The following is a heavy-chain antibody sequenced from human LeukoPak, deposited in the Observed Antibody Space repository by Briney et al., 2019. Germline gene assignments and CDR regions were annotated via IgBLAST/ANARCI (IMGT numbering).Heavy chain of an antibody. CDR3: ARGYCSGASCYDY. D-gene: IGHD2-15*01. Sequence: RGSLRLSCAASGFIFNSYWMSWVRQAPGKGLEWVANIKHDGSEKYYVDSVKGRFNISRDNAQNSLYLEMNSLRAEDTAFYYCARGYCSGASCYDYWGQGTLVTVSS. CDR1: GFIFNSYW. CDR2: IKHDGSEK. J-gene: IGHJ4*02. V-gene: IGHV3-7*04.